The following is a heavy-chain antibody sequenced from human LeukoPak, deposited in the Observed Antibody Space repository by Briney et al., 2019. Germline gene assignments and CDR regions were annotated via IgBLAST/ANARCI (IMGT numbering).Heavy chain of an antibody. Sequence: GGSLRLSCVASGFTFSSYAMNWVRQAPGKGLEWVSAISGSGGYTYYADSVKGRFSISRDNSKNTLYLQMNSLRAEDTAVYYCAKTDHYYDSSGYYRPSGMDVWGQGTTVTVSS. J-gene: IGHJ6*02. CDR2: ISGSGGYT. CDR1: GFTFSSYA. D-gene: IGHD3-22*01. CDR3: AKTDHYYDSSGYYRPSGMDV. V-gene: IGHV3-23*01.